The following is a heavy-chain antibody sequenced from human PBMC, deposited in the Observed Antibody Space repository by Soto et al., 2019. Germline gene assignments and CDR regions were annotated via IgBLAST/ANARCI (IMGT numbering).Heavy chain of an antibody. CDR3: ARDHGYSSSSNYYFYGMDV. Sequence: PEVSLRLPCAASGLPLSSYWMNWVRQAPGKGLEWVANIKQGGSEKYYVDSVKGRFTISRDNAKNSLFLQMNCLRAEDTAVYYCARDHGYSSSSNYYFYGMDVWGQGTTVGVSS. CDR1: GLPLSSYW. J-gene: IGHJ6*02. D-gene: IGHD6-13*01. V-gene: IGHV3-7*03. CDR2: IKQGGSEK.